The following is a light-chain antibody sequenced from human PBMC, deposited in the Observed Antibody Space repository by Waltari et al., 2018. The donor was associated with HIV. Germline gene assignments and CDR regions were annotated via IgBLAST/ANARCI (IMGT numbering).Light chain of an antibody. V-gene: IGKV1-39*01. J-gene: IGKJ1*01. CDR2: AAS. Sequence: DIPVTQSPASLSASVGDRVTITCRASQNINSYLHWYQHKPGKAPKLIIYAASTLQDGGPARFSGSGAGSEFNLTVRDPQPEEFAAYYCQPSYSTPHTFGQGTKVEV. CDR1: QNINSY. CDR3: QPSYSTPHT.